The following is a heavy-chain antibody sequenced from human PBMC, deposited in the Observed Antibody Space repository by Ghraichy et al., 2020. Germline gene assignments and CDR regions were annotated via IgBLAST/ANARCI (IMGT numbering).Heavy chain of an antibody. V-gene: IGHV3-7*01. CDR2: INEHASER. CDR1: GFTFSDTW. Sequence: GGSLRLSCAASGFTFSDTWVTWMRQVQGKGPEWVANINEHASERNYVDSVKGRFTVSRANAENSVFLQMNSLRVGATAVYYCTRSPYGTDVWGKGTTVTVS. J-gene: IGHJ6*04. CDR3: TRSPYGTDV.